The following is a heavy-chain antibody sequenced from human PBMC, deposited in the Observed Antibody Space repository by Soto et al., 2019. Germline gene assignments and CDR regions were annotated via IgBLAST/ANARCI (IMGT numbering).Heavy chain of an antibody. V-gene: IGHV1-18*01. CDR1: GYTFASYG. Sequence: ASVKVSCKASGYTFASYGISWVRQAPGQGLEWMGWINAYNGNTNYAQKVQGRVTMTTDTSTSTAYMELRSLRSDDTAVYYCARDGRNGGYFDYWGQGTVVTVSS. CDR2: INAYNGNT. D-gene: IGHD2-8*01. CDR3: ARDGRNGGYFDY. J-gene: IGHJ4*02.